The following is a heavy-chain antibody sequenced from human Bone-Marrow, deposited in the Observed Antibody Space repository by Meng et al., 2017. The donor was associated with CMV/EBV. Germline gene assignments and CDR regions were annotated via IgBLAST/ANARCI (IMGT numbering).Heavy chain of an antibody. CDR1: GGTFSSYA. V-gene: IGHV1-69*10. J-gene: IGHJ4*02. Sequence: SVKVSCKASGGTFSSYAISWVRQAPGQGLEWMGGIIPILGIANYAQKFQGRVTITADKSTSTAYMELSSLRSEDTAVYYCARSFGRSTSYDQLYYFDYWGQGTLVTVSS. CDR3: ARSFGRSTSYDQLYYFDY. D-gene: IGHD2-2*01. CDR2: IIPILGIA.